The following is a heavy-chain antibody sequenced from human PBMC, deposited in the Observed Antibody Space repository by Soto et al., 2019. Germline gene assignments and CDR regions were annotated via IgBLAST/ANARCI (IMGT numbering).Heavy chain of an antibody. Sequence: ASVKVSCKASGGTFSSYAISWVRQAPGQGLEWMGGIIPIFGTANYAQKFQGRVTITADESTSTAYMELSSLRSEDTAVYYCARTEWLLAYYYYGMDVWGQGTTVTV. V-gene: IGHV1-69*13. J-gene: IGHJ6*02. D-gene: IGHD3-3*01. CDR2: IIPIFGTA. CDR3: ARTEWLLAYYYYGMDV. CDR1: GGTFSSYA.